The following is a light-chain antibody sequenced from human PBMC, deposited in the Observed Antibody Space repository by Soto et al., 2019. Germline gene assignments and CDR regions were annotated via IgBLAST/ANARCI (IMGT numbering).Light chain of an antibody. V-gene: IGKV1-5*01. Sequence: DIQMTHSPSTLSASVGDRVTITCRASQSINSWLAWYQQKPGKAPQILIYDASTLKSGVPSRFSASGSGTEFTLIISSLQPDDFATYYCQQYTSYSWTFGQGTKVDIK. J-gene: IGKJ1*01. CDR1: QSINSW. CDR3: QQYTSYSWT. CDR2: DAS.